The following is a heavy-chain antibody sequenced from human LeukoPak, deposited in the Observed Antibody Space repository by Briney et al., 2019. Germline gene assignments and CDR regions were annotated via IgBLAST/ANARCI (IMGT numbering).Heavy chain of an antibody. J-gene: IGHJ3*01. D-gene: IGHD3-9*01. CDR3: ARVRDYDLLTGNDAFDV. CDR2: MYHSDST. V-gene: IGHV4-4*02. Sequence: PSETLSLTCTVSGGSISRNNWWSWSRQPPGKGQEWIGQMYHSDSTQYSPSLRRRVSISVDKSKNQFSLKLTSVTAADTALYFCARVRDYDLLTGNDAFDVWGQGIMVTVSS. CDR1: GGSISRNNW.